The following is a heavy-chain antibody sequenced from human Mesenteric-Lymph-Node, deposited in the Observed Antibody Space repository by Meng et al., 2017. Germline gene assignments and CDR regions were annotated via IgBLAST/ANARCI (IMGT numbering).Heavy chain of an antibody. CDR2: IYTSGST. Sequence: SETLSPTCTVSGGSNSSGSYYWSWTRQPAGKGLEWIGRIYTSGSTNYNPSLKSRVTISVDTSKNQFSLKLSSVTAADTAVYYCAGDSGDLDAFDIWGQGTMVTVSS. J-gene: IGHJ3*02. CDR3: AGDSGDLDAFDI. D-gene: IGHD7-27*01. CDR1: GGSNSSGSYY. V-gene: IGHV4-61*02.